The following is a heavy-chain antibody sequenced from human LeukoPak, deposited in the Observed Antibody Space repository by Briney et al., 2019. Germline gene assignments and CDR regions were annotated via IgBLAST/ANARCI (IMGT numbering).Heavy chain of an antibody. CDR2: MNPNSGGS. V-gene: IGHV1-2*02. D-gene: IGHD6-19*01. CDR1: GYTLTGYH. CDR3: ATRVVAGIPYYFDH. J-gene: IGHJ4*02. Sequence: ASVKVSCKTSGYTLTGYHMHWVRQAPGQGLEWMGWMNPNSGGSNYAQKFQGRVTMTRDTSIGTAYMELSSLRSDDTAVYYCATRVVAGIPYYFDHWGQGTLVTVSS.